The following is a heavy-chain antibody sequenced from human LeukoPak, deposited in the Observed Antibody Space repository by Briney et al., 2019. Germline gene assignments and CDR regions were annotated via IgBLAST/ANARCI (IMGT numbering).Heavy chain of an antibody. CDR2: ISAYNGNT. V-gene: IGHV1-18*01. Sequence: ASVKVSCKASGYTFTSYGISWVRQAPGQGLEWMGWISAYNGNTNYAQKLQGRVTMTTDTSTSTAYMELRSLRSDDTAVYYCARDTPRPYDFWTGLLPSYYYYMDVWGKGTMVTVSS. J-gene: IGHJ6*03. CDR1: GYTFTSYG. D-gene: IGHD3-3*01. CDR3: ARDTPRPYDFWTGLLPSYYYYMDV.